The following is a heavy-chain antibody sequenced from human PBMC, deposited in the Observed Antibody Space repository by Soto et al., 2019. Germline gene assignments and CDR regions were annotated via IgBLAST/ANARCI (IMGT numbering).Heavy chain of an antibody. V-gene: IGHV4-61*01. J-gene: IGHJ4*02. CDR2: IYYSGST. CDR3: ARDSDDYVWGSYRYFDY. CDR1: GGSVSSGSYY. D-gene: IGHD3-16*02. Sequence: QVHLQESGPGLVKPSETLSLTCTVSGGSVSSGSYYWSWIRQPPGKGLEWIGYIYYSGSTNYNPSLKSRVTIAVDTSKNQFSLKLSSVTAADTALYYCARDSDDYVWGSYRYFDYWGQGTLVTVSS.